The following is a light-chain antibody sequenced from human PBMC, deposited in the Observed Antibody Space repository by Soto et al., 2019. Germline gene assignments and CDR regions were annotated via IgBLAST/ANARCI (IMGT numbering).Light chain of an antibody. CDR3: LLVYSGIVV. J-gene: IGLJ2*01. CDR1: TGAVTNGHY. CDR2: ETT. Sequence: QTVVTQEPSLTVSPGGTVTLTCGSSTGAVTNGHYPYWFQQKPGQAPRTLIYETTNKHSWSPARFSGSLLGGKAALTLSGAQPEDEADYYCLLVYSGIVVFGGGTKLTVL. V-gene: IGLV7-46*01.